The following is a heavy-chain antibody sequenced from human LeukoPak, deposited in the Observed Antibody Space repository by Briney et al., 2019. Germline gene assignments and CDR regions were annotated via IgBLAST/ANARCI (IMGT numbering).Heavy chain of an antibody. J-gene: IGHJ4*02. CDR2: ISSSSSYI. CDR3: AREPGRIVGAQIDY. V-gene: IGHV3-21*01. D-gene: IGHD1-26*01. Sequence: GGSLRLSCAASGFTFSSYSMNWVRQAPGKGLEWVSSISSSSSYIYYADSVKGRFTISRDNAKNSLYLQMNSLRAEDTAVYYCAREPGRIVGAQIDYWGQGTLVTVSS. CDR1: GFTFSSYS.